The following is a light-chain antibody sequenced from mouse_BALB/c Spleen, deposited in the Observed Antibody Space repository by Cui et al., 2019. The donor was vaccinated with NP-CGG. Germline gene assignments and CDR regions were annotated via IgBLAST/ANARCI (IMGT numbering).Light chain of an antibody. V-gene: IGLV1*01. CDR2: GTN. CDR1: TGAVTTSNY. CDR3: ALWYSNHWV. J-gene: IGLJ1*01. Sequence: VVTQESALTTSPGETVTLTCRSSTGAVTTSNYANWVQEKPDHLFTGLIGGTNNRAPGVPARFSGSLIGDKAALTITGAQTEDEAIYFCALWYSNHWVFGGGTKLTVL.